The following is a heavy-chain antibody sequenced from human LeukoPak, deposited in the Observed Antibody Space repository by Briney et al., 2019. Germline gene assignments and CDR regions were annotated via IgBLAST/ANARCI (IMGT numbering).Heavy chain of an antibody. CDR2: IIPIFGIA. CDR3: ARVGRPIVVVPAAITWFDP. D-gene: IGHD2-2*02. Sequence: ASVKVSCKASGGTFSSYAISWVRQAPGQGLEWMGRIIPIFGIANYAQKFQGRVTITADKSTSTAYMELSSLRSEDTAVYYCARVGRPIVVVPAAITWFDPWGQGTLVTVSS. CDR1: GGTFSSYA. J-gene: IGHJ5*02. V-gene: IGHV1-69*04.